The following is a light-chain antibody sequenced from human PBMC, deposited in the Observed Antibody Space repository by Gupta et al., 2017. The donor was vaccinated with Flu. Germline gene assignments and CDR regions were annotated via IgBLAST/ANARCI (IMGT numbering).Light chain of an antibody. V-gene: IGKV4-1*01. CDR2: KAS. J-gene: IGKJ1*01. CDR1: SRGRDNNNEKNY. CDR3: KQDERSPWT. Sequence: SLVERPAINCSTTSRGRDNNNEKNYLAWYQQKPGQPPRLLIYKASKRESGVPDRFSGSGSGTDFTLTISSVEAEDVAVYYCKQDERSPWTFGQGTKVEIK.